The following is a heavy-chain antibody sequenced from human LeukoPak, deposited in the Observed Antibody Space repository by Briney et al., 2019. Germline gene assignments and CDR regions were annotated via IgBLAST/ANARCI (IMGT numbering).Heavy chain of an antibody. Sequence: ASVKVSCKASGYTFTGYYMHWVRQAPGQGLEWMGWINPNSGGTNYAQKFQGRVTMTRDTSISTAYMELSRLRSDDTAVYYCARSRVPAAIREEYFQHWGQGTLVTVSS. CDR2: INPNSGGT. J-gene: IGHJ1*01. D-gene: IGHD2-2*02. CDR1: GYTFTGYY. V-gene: IGHV1-2*02. CDR3: ARSRVPAAIREEYFQH.